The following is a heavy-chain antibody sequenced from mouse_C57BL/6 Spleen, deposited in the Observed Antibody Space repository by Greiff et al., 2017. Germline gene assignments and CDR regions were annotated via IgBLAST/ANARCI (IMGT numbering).Heavy chain of an antibody. CDR3: ATHRRYSNSYYAMDY. CDR2: IYPGDGDT. Sequence: VQLQQSGPELVKPGASVKISCKASGYAFSSSWMNWVKQRPGTGLEWIGRIYPGDGDTNYNGKFKGKATLTADKSSSTAYMQLSSLTSEDSAVYFCATHRRYSNSYYAMDYWGQGTSVTVSS. D-gene: IGHD2-5*01. V-gene: IGHV1-82*01. J-gene: IGHJ4*01. CDR1: GYAFSSSW.